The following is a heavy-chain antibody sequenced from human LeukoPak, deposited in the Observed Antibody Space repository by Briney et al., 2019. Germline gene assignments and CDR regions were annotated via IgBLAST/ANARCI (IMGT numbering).Heavy chain of an antibody. CDR3: AELGITMIGGV. CDR2: ISSSSDYI. CDR1: GFTFSSYS. J-gene: IGHJ6*04. D-gene: IGHD3-10*02. V-gene: IGHV3-21*01. Sequence: GGSLRLSCAASGFTFSSYSMLWVRQAPGKGLEWVSSISSSSDYIYYADSVKGRFTISRDTSKNTLYLQMNSLRAEDTAVYYCAELGITMIGGVWGKGTTVTISS.